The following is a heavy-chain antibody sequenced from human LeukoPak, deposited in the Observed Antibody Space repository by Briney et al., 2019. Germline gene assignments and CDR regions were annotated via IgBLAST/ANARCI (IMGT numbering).Heavy chain of an antibody. CDR3: ARAGGSSWYGG. CDR1: GYSFTSYW. V-gene: IGHV1-8*02. Sequence: GESLKISCKGSGYSFTSYWIGWVRQATGQGLEWMGWMNPNSGNTGYAQKFQGRVTMTRNTSISTAYMELSSLRSEDTAVYYCARAGGSSWYGGWGQGTLVTVSS. D-gene: IGHD6-13*01. J-gene: IGHJ4*02. CDR2: MNPNSGNT.